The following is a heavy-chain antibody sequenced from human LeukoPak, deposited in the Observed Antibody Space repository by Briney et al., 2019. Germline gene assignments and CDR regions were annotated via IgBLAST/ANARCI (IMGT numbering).Heavy chain of an antibody. V-gene: IGHV4-39*01. CDR3: ARGQLRLSN. CDR1: GGSISGRRYY. J-gene: IGHJ4*02. Sequence: SETLSLTCSVSGGSISGRRYYWGWIRQPPGRGLEWIGSIHYDGATYYNPSLKSRVTMSVDTSKNQFSLKLNSVTAADTAVYYCARGQLRLSNWGQGSLVIVSS. CDR2: IHYDGAT. D-gene: IGHD6-25*01.